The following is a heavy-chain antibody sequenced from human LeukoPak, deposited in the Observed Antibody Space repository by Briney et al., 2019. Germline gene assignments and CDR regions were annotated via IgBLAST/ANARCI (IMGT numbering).Heavy chain of an antibody. CDR3: AKASRGYYYSW. CDR2: ISGSGGST. J-gene: IGHJ4*02. D-gene: IGHD3-22*01. V-gene: IGHV3-23*01. Sequence: GGSLRLSCAASGFTFSSYGMSWVRQAPGKGLEWVSAISGSGGSTYYADSVKGRFTISRDNSKNTLYLQMNSLRAEDTAVYYCAKASRGYYYSWWGQGTLVTVSS. CDR1: GFTFSSYG.